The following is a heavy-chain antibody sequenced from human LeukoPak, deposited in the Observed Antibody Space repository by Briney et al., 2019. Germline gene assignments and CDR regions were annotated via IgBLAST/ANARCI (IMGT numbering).Heavy chain of an antibody. D-gene: IGHD3-9*01. CDR3: AKAEGYDILTGLDY. V-gene: IGHV3-23*01. J-gene: IGHJ4*02. CDR2: IGASGGST. CDR1: GFTFSSYA. Sequence: GGSLGLSCATFGFTFSSYAMSWVRQAPGKGLEWVSGIGASGGSTYYADSVKGRFTISRDNSKNTLYLQMNSLRTEDTAVYYCAKAEGYDILTGLDYWGQGTLVTVSS.